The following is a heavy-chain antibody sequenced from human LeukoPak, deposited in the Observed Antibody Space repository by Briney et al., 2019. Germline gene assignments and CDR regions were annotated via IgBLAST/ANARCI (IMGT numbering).Heavy chain of an antibody. V-gene: IGHV3-23*01. CDR1: VFTFSSYA. D-gene: IGHD4-11*01. Sequence: PGGSLRLSCAASVFTFSSYAMSWVRQAPGKGRQWVTAISGSCGGTYYTDPVKGRFTIPRDNSMNTLYLQMTSLRADDTAVYYCAKTLVTTGLNPFDYWGQGTLVTVSS. CDR2: ISGSCGGT. J-gene: IGHJ4*02. CDR3: AKTLVTTGLNPFDY.